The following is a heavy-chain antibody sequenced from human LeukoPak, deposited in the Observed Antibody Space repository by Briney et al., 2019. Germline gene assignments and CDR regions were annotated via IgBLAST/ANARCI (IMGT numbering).Heavy chain of an antibody. CDR1: GSSFTTYW. CDR3: ACRKYFSTWSDP. J-gene: IGHJ5*02. D-gene: IGHD1-14*01. V-gene: IGHV5-51*01. CDR2: VYPGGSIT. Sequence: GESLKISCQGFGSSFTTYWIGWVRQTPGKGLEWMGIVYPGGSITHYSPSFQGQVTISADKSTSTAYLQWSSLKVSDTAMYYCACRKYFSTWSDPWGQGTLVTVSS.